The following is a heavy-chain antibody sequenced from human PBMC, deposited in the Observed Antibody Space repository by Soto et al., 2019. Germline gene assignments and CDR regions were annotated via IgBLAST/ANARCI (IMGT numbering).Heavy chain of an antibody. CDR3: ARGRSGLDNWYFDL. V-gene: IGHV3-21*01. CDR1: GFTFSSYS. CDR2: ISSSSSYI. D-gene: IGHD3-3*01. J-gene: IGHJ2*01. Sequence: GGSLRLSCAASGFTFSSYSMNWVRQAPGKGLEWVSSISSSSSYIYYADSVKGRFTISRDNAKNSLYLQMNSLRAEDTAVYYCARGRSGLDNWYFDLWGRGTLVTVSS.